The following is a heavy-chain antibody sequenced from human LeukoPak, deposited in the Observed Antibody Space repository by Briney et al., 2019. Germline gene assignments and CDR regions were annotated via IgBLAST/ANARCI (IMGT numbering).Heavy chain of an antibody. J-gene: IGHJ6*02. CDR3: ARDMYCSSTSCYFYYYYGMDV. V-gene: IGHV1-2*02. D-gene: IGHD2-2*01. CDR2: INPNSGAT. Sequence: ASVKVSCKASGYAFTGYYMHWVRQAPGQGLEWMGWINPNSGATNYAQKFQGRVTMTRDTSISTAYMELSRPRSDDTAVYYCARDMYCSSTSCYFYYYYGMDVWGQGTTVTVSS. CDR1: GYAFTGYY.